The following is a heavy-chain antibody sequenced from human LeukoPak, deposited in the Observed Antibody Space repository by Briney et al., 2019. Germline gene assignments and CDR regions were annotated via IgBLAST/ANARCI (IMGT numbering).Heavy chain of an antibody. D-gene: IGHD3-22*01. CDR2: ISYDGSNK. CDR1: GFTFSSYA. J-gene: IGHJ4*02. CDR3: ARFIPLTYYYDSSGYHDW. V-gene: IGHV3-30-3*01. Sequence: PGGSLRLSCAASGFTFSSYAMHWVRQAPGKGLEWVAVISYDGSNKYYADSVKGRFTISRDNSKNTLYLQMNSLRAEDTAVYYCARFIPLTYYYDSSGYHDWWGQGTLVTVSS.